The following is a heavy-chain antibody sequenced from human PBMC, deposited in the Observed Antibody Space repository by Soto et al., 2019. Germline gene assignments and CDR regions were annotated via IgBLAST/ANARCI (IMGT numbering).Heavy chain of an antibody. CDR2: VLPVLGTT. CDR1: GDRFTSYG. CDR3: ARDRADRGFDY. V-gene: IGHV1-69*18. J-gene: IGHJ4*02. D-gene: IGHD3-10*01. Sequence: QVQLEQSGAEVKKPGSSVTVSCKASGDRFTSYGISWMRQAPGQGLEWVGTVLPVLGTTNYAQKLRGRVIITADESTSTVYMELGSLRSDDTAIYYCARDRADRGFDYWGQGTLVTVSS.